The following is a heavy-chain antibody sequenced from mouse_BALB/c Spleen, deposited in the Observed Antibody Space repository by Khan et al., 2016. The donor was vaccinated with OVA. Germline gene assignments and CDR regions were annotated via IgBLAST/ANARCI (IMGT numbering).Heavy chain of an antibody. D-gene: IGHD2-1*01. CDR1: GYTFTNYG. J-gene: IGHJ4*01. V-gene: IGHV9-1*02. CDR2: INTYTGEP. Sequence: QIQLVQSGPELKKPGETVKISCKASGYTFTNYGMNWVKQAPGKGLKWMGWINTYTGEPTYADDFKGRFAFSLETSASTAYLQINNLKNEHIATYFCARYYGNYSHYAMDYWGQGTSVTVSS. CDR3: ARYYGNYSHYAMDY.